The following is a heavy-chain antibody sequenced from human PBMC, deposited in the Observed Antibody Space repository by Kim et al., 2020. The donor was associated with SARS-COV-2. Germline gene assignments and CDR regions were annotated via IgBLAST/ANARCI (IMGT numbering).Heavy chain of an antibody. CDR2: ITPGGSST. CDR3: AKATKAPCIGVVCYFFD. D-gene: IGHD2-15*01. CDR1: GFTFSNYA. V-gene: IGHV3-23*01. Sequence: GGSLRLSCVASGFTFSNYAMNWVRQAPGQRLEWVSSITPGGSSTYYAESVRGRFTTSRDDSKSTVYLQMDSLRAEDTALYFCAKATKAPCIGVVCYFFD. J-gene: IGHJ4*01.